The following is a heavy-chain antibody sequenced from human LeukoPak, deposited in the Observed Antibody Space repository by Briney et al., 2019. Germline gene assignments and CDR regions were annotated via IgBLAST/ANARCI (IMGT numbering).Heavy chain of an antibody. CDR2: IYYSGGT. CDR1: GGSMSSYD. CDR3: AREESLGYADH. J-gene: IGHJ4*02. Sequence: PSETLSLTCTVSGGSMSSYDWRWIRQPQRKGQEWIAYIYYSGGTKYNPSLKSRVTISVDTSKNQFSLKLSSVTAADTAVYYCAREESLGYADHWGQGTLVTVSS. V-gene: IGHV4-59*01. D-gene: IGHD2-8*01.